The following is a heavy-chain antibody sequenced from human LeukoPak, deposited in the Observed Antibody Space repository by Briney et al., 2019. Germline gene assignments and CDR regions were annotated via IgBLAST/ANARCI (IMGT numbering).Heavy chain of an antibody. J-gene: IGHJ4*02. CDR1: GYSFTTFA. CDR2: INTNTGNP. Sequence: ASVKVPCKASGYSFTTFAMNWVRQAPGQGLEWMGWINTNTGNPTYAQDFTGRSVFSLDTSVTTTFLEISSLKAEDTAIYYCARSSWIQQSSDFWGQGTLVTVSS. CDR3: ARSSWIQQSSDF. D-gene: IGHD5-18*01. V-gene: IGHV7-4-1*02.